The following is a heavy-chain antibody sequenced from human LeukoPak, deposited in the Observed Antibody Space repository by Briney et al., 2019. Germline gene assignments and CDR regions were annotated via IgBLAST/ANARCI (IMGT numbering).Heavy chain of an antibody. CDR2: ISGSGGST. CDR1: GFTFNNYA. CDR3: ANGMAAAGDFLLRDYFYFMDV. V-gene: IGHV3-23*01. D-gene: IGHD6-13*01. J-gene: IGHJ6*03. Sequence: GGSLRLSCAASGFTFNNYAMAWVRQVPGKGLEWVSSISGSGGSTYYADSLKGRFIISRDNSKRTLYLQMIRLRAEDSALYYCANGMAAAGDFLLRDYFYFMDVWGKGTTVTVSS.